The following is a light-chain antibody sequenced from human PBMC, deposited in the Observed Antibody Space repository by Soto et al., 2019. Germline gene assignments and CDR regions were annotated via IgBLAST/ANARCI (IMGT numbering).Light chain of an antibody. CDR1: QCIGST. V-gene: IGKV3-15*01. CDR3: QRYNNWPLT. Sequence: EIVLTQSPGTLSVSPGERATLSCRASQCIGSTLAWYQQKPGQTPRLLIYVASTRATGVPARFSGSGSGTEFTLTINSLQSEDFAVYYCQRYNNWPLTFGGGTKVDIK. CDR2: VAS. J-gene: IGKJ4*01.